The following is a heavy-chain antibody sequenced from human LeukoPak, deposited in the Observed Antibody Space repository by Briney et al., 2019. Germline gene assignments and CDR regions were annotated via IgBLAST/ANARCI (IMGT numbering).Heavy chain of an antibody. D-gene: IGHD6-19*01. Sequence: GGSLRLSCAASGFTFSSYGMHWVRQAPGKGLEWVAVIWYDGSNKCYADSVKGRFTISRDNSKNTLYLQMNSLRAEDTAVYYCARELSSGWYEGDYWGQGTLVTVSS. CDR1: GFTFSSYG. V-gene: IGHV3-33*01. J-gene: IGHJ4*02. CDR3: ARELSSGWYEGDY. CDR2: IWYDGSNK.